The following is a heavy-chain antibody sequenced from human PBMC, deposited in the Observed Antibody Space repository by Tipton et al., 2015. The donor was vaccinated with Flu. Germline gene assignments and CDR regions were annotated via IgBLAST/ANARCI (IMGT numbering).Heavy chain of an antibody. J-gene: IGHJ3*01. Sequence: FLRLSCAASGFNLSSYEMNWVRQAPGKGLEWVSYISIDSRTRYYADSVKGRFTISRDYAKRSMYLQMSSLRVEDTAVYYCARDPFLGTGDAFDVWGQGTMVTVSS. CDR1: GFNLSSYE. CDR3: ARDPFLGTGDAFDV. CDR2: ISIDSRTR. V-gene: IGHV3-48*03. D-gene: IGHD1-1*01.